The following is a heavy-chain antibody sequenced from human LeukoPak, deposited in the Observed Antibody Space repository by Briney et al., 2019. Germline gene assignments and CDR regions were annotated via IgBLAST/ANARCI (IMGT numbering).Heavy chain of an antibody. J-gene: IGHJ4*02. Sequence: ASVKVSCKASGGTFSSYAISWVRQASGQGLEWMGRIIPIFGTANYAQKFQGRVTITTDESTSTAYMELSSLRSEDTAVYYCARDSSGYTFGSFDYWGQGTLVTVSS. CDR1: GGTFSSYA. V-gene: IGHV1-69*05. D-gene: IGHD3-22*01. CDR2: IIPIFGTA. CDR3: ARDSSGYTFGSFDY.